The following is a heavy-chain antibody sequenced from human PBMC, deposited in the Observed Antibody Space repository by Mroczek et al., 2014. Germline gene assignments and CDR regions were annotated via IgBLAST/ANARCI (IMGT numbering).Heavy chain of an antibody. CDR1: GFTFSSYG. CDR3: ASKIENYGDYNFWYFDL. D-gene: IGHD4-17*01. CDR2: IWYDGSNK. J-gene: IGHJ2*01. V-gene: IGHV3-33*01. Sequence: VQLVQSGGGVVQPGRSLRLSCAASGFTFSSYGMHWVRQAPGKGLEWVAVIWYDGSNKYYADSVKGRFTISRDNSKNTLYLQMNSLRAEDTAVYYCASKIENYGDYNFWYFDLWGRGTLVTVSS.